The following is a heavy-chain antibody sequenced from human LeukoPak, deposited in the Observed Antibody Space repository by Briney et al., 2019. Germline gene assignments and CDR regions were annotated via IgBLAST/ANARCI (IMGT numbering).Heavy chain of an antibody. V-gene: IGHV4-31*03. D-gene: IGHD6-13*01. J-gene: IGHJ4*02. Sequence: SETLSLTCTVSGGSISSGGYYWSWIRQHPGKGLEWMGYIYYSGSTYYNPSLKSRVTISVDTSKNQFSLKLSSVTAADTAVYYCAREERGSSWFIDYWGQGTLVTVSS. CDR2: IYYSGST. CDR1: GGSISSGGYY. CDR3: AREERGSSWFIDY.